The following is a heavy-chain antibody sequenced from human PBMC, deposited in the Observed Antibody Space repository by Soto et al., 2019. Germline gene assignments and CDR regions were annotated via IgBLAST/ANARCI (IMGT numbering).Heavy chain of an antibody. CDR1: GGSISSGDYY. V-gene: IGHV4-30-4*01. D-gene: IGHD5-12*01. Sequence: SETLSLTCTVSGGSISSGDYYWSWIRQPPGKGLEWIGYIYYSGSTYYNPSLKSRVTISVDTSKNQFSLKLSSVTAADTAVYYCARDANPGDGYNILDYWGQGTLVTVSS. CDR2: IYYSGST. J-gene: IGHJ4*02. CDR3: ARDANPGDGYNILDY.